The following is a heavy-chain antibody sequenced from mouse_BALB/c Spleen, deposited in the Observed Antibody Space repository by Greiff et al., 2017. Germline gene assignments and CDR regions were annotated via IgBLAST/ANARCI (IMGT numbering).Heavy chain of an antibody. V-gene: IGHV5-6*01. CDR1: GFTFSSYG. CDR3: ARSTGSYAMDY. J-gene: IGHJ4*01. Sequence: EVQLVESGGDLVKPGGSLKLSCAASGFTFSSYGMSWVRQTPDKRLEWVATISSGGSYTYYPDSVKGRFTISRDNAKNTLYLQMSSLKSEDTAMYYCARSTGSYAMDYWGQGTSVTVSS. D-gene: IGHD4-1*02. CDR2: ISSGGSYT.